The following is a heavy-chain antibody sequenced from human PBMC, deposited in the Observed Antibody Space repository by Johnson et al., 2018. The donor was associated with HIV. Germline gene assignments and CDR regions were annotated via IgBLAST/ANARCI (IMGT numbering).Heavy chain of an antibody. V-gene: IGHV3-48*03. CDR2: ISSSGDTM. CDR3: ARDRIPYNWNYEGDAFDI. CDR1: GFTFSRFA. Sequence: RLSCATSGFTFSRFAMHWVRQAPGKGLEWVSYISSSGDTMYNADSVKGRFTISRDNAKNSLYLQMNSLRAEDTAVYYCARDRIPYNWNYEGDAFDIWAKGQWSPSLQ. D-gene: IGHD1-7*01. J-gene: IGHJ3*02.